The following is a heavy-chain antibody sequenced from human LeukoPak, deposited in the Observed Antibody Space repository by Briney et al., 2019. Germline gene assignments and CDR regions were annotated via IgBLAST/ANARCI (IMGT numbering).Heavy chain of an antibody. CDR2: IYYSGST. J-gene: IGHJ4*02. V-gene: IGHV4-59*01. CDR3: ARGGRSSSWSEGLFGY. CDR1: GGSISSYY. Sequence: SETLFLTCTVSGGSISSYYWSWIRQPPGKGLEWIGYIYYSGSTNYNPSLKSRVTISVDTSKNQFSLKLSSVTAADTAVYYCARGGRSSSWSEGLFGYWGQGTLVTVSS. D-gene: IGHD6-13*01.